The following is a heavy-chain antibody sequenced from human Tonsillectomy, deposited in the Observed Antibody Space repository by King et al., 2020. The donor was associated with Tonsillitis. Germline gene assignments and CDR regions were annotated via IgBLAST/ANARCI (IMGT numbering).Heavy chain of an antibody. CDR3: ARDHGSGYYFDY. V-gene: IGHV3-33*05. J-gene: IGHJ4*02. CDR1: GFTFSSYG. CDR2: ISYDGSNK. D-gene: IGHD3-10*01. Sequence: VQLVESGGGVVQPGRSLRLSCAASGFTFSSYGMHWVRQAPGKGLEWVAVISYDGSNKYYADSVKGRFTISRDNCKNTLYLQMNSLRAEDTAVYYCARDHGSGYYFDYWGQGTLVTVSS.